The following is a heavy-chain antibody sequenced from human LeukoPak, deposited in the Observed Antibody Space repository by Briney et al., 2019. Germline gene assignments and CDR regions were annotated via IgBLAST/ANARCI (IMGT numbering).Heavy chain of an antibody. D-gene: IGHD3-10*01. CDR3: ASDGSPYYYGSGSYSVTFDY. J-gene: IGHJ4*02. CDR2: ISSSGSYI. CDR1: GFTVSSNY. Sequence: GGSLRLSCAASGFTVSSNYMSWVRQAPGKGLEWVSSISSSGSYIYYAASVKGRFTISRDNAKNSLYLQMNSLRDEDTAVYYCASDGSPYYYGSGSYSVTFDYWGQGTLVTVSS. V-gene: IGHV3-21*01.